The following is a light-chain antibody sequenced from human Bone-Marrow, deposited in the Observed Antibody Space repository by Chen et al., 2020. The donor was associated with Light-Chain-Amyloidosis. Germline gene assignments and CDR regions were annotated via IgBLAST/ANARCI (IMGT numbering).Light chain of an antibody. V-gene: IGLV3-25*03. J-gene: IGLJ2*01. Sequence: SYELPQLPSVSVSPGQRARITCSGDDLPTKYAYWYQQKPGQAPVLVIHRDTERPSGSSERFSGSSSGTTATLTISGVQAEDEADYHCQSADSSGTYEVIFGGGTKLTVL. CDR3: QSADSSGTYEVI. CDR2: RDT. CDR1: DLPTKY.